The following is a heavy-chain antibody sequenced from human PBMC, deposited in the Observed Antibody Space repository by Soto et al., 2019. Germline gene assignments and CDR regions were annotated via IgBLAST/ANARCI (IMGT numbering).Heavy chain of an antibody. CDR3: ARIIAASGTGFDY. D-gene: IGHD3-16*02. CDR1: GYSFTSYW. V-gene: IGHV5-51*01. Sequence: GESLKISCKASGYSFTSYWIAWVRQVPGKGLEWMGIIYPGDSDTRYSPSFQGQVTISADKSISTAYLQWSSLTASDTAIYYCARIIAASGTGFDYWGQGTLVTVTS. J-gene: IGHJ4*02. CDR2: IYPGDSDT.